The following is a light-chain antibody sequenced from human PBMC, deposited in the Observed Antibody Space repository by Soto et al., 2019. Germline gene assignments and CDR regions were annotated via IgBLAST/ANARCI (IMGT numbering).Light chain of an antibody. CDR1: QSISSY. CDR2: DVS. J-gene: IGKJ4*01. V-gene: IGKV1-39*01. Sequence: DIQMTQSPSSLSASVGDRVTITCRASQSISSYLNWYQHKPGKAPKLLIYDVSSLQRGVPSRFSGSGSGTDFTLTISSLQPEDFATYYCQQGDSTPAFGGGTKVE. CDR3: QQGDSTPA.